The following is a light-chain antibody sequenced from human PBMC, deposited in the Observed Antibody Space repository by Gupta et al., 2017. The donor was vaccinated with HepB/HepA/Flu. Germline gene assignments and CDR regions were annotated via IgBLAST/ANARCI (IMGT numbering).Light chain of an antibody. J-gene: IGKJ1*01. CDR3: QQYDSYPRT. Sequence: AIQMTHSPSPFSASTGDRVTITCRASQGISSYLAWYQQKPGKAPKLLIYAASTMQSGVPSRFSGSGSGTDFTLTISSLQSEDFATYYCQQYDSYPRTFGQGTKVEIK. V-gene: IGKV1-8*01. CDR1: QGISSY. CDR2: AAS.